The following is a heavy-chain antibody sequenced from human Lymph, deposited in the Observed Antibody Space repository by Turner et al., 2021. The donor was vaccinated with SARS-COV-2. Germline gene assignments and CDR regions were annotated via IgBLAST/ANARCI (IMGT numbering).Heavy chain of an antibody. D-gene: IGHD4-17*01. V-gene: IGHV3-21*01. Sequence: EVQLVESGGGLVKPGGSLRLFCAASGFTCSTYSMKWVRQAPGKGLGWISAVSSSSSCIYYADSVKGRFTISRDDAKNSLYLQMNSLRAEDTAVYYCARDIPTTADYFDYWGQGTLVTVSS. CDR3: ARDIPTTADYFDY. CDR1: GFTCSTYS. CDR2: VSSSSSCI. J-gene: IGHJ4*02.